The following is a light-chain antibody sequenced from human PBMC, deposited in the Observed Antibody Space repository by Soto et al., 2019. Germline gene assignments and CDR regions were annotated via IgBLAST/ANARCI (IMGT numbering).Light chain of an antibody. CDR3: QVYNSSPWT. CDR2: GAC. CDR1: HSVSGNF. Sequence: EIVLTQSPCTLSLSPGERATLSCWASHSVSGNFLAWYEVNAGRARRHVAYGACTRASGFPDRFSGSGSVTDFTHTISRLEPEYLAMCYCQVYNSSPWTFGQGTKVDIK. J-gene: IGKJ1*01. V-gene: IGKV3-20*01.